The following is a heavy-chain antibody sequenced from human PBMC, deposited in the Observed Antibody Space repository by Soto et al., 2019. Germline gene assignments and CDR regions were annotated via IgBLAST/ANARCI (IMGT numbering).Heavy chain of an antibody. CDR1: GFTFRSYA. Sequence: EVQLLESGGGLVQPGGSLRLSCAASGFTFRSYAMSWVRQAPGKGLEWVSSMSGNGGSTYYADSVKGRFAISRDNSKSTLCLQMNSLRVEDTALYYCARDNAPTYYFDDWGQGTLVTVSS. CDR3: ARDNAPTYYFDD. V-gene: IGHV3-23*01. J-gene: IGHJ4*02. CDR2: MSGNGGST.